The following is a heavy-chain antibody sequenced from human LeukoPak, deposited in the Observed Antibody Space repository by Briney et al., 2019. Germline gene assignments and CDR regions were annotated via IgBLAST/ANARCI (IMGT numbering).Heavy chain of an antibody. D-gene: IGHD5-18*01. V-gene: IGHV3-30*04. CDR2: IPYDGNNK. Sequence: PGRPLRLSCAASGFTFSSYAMHWVRQAPGKGLEWVAVIPYDGNNKKYADSVKGRFTISRDNSKNTLYLQMNSLRAEDTAVYYCARESGVLRGYSYGQWGQGILVTVSS. CDR3: ARESGVLRGYSYGQ. J-gene: IGHJ4*02. CDR1: GFTFSSYA.